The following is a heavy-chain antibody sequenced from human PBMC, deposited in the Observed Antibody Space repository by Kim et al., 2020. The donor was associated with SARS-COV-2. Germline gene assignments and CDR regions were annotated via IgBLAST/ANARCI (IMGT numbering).Heavy chain of an antibody. CDR2: NP. Sequence: NPTYAQGFTGRFVFSLDTSVSTAYLQISSLKAEDTAVYYCATGEHYYFDYWGQGTLVTVSS. V-gene: IGHV7-4-1*02. J-gene: IGHJ4*02. D-gene: IGHD1-1*01. CDR3: ATGEHYYFDY.